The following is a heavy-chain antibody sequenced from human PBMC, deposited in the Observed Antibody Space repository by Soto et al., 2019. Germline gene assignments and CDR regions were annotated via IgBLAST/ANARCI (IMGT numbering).Heavy chain of an antibody. V-gene: IGHV1-18*01. J-gene: IGHJ4*02. CDR1: GYTFTSYG. CDR2: ITTYDNT. Sequence: QVQLVQSGAEVKKPGAPVKVSCKASGYTFTSYGISWVRQAPGQGLEWMGWITTYDNTNFAQKFQERVTMTTDTSRSTAYMELRSRTSDDTAVYYCASGNEYGGYDASYFDYWGQGTPVSVSS. CDR3: ASGNEYGGYDASYFDY. D-gene: IGHD5-12*01.